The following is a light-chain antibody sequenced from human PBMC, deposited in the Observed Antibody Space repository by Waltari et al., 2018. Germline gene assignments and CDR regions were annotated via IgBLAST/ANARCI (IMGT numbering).Light chain of an antibody. CDR2: DVS. V-gene: IGLV2-14*03. CDR1: SSDIVSFNY. CDR3: TSYTTTDTLYV. J-gene: IGLJ1*01. Sequence: QSALTQPASVSGSPGQSLTIPCTGTSSDIVSFNYVSWYQQYPGKAPKLIIFDVSNRPSGISDRFSGSKSGNTASLTISGLQAEDEADYICTSYTTTDTLYVFGTGTQVTVL.